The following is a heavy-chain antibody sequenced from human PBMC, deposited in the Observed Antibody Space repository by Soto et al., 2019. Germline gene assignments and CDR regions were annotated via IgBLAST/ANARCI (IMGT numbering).Heavy chain of an antibody. J-gene: IGHJ5*02. V-gene: IGHV3-23*01. CDR3: AKDWEGPGYNWKDPRSGWFDP. D-gene: IGHD1-1*01. Sequence: PGGSLRLSCAASGFTFSSYAMSWVRQAPGKGLEWVSAISGSGGSTYYADSVKGRFTISRDNSKNTLYLQMNSLRAEDTAVYYCAKDWEGPGYNWKDPRSGWFDPWGQGTLVTVSS. CDR2: ISGSGGST. CDR1: GFTFSSYA.